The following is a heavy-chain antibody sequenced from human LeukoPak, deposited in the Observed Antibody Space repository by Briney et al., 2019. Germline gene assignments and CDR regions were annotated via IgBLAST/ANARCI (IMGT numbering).Heavy chain of an antibody. J-gene: IGHJ4*02. D-gene: IGHD6-13*01. CDR1: GFTFSSYS. CDR3: ARDGLAAAGTSDY. V-gene: IGHV3-21*01. Sequence: PGGSLRLSCAASGFTFSSYSMNWVRQAPGKGLEWVSSISSSSSYIYYADSVKGRFTISRDNAKNSLYLQMNSLRAEDTAVYYCARDGLAAAGTSDYWGQGTLVTVSS. CDR2: ISSSSSYI.